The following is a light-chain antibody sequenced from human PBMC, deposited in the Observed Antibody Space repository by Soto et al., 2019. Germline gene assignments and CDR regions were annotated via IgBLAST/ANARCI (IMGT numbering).Light chain of an antibody. CDR2: EVT. J-gene: IGLJ1*01. Sequence: QSVLTQPASVSGSPGQSITISCTGTSSDVGGYNYVSWYQQHPGKAPKLMIFEVTNRASGVSHRFSGSKSGNTASLTVSGLQAEDEAEYYCSSYTTSRTLVFGSGTKLTVL. CDR3: SSYTTSRTLV. CDR1: SSDVGGYNY. V-gene: IGLV2-14*01.